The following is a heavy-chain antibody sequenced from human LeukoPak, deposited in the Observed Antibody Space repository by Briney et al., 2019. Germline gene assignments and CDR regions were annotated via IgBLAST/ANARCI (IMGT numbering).Heavy chain of an antibody. V-gene: IGHV4-34*01. CDR1: GGSFSGYY. Sequence: SSETLSLTCAVYGGSFSGYYWSWIRQPPGKGLEWIGEINHSGSTNYNPSLKSRVTISVDTSKNQFSLKLSSVTAADAAVYYCARRGLHYDFLTAYYSNLPFDSWGQGTLVTVSS. D-gene: IGHD3-9*01. J-gene: IGHJ4*02. CDR2: INHSGST. CDR3: ARRGLHYDFLTAYYSNLPFDS.